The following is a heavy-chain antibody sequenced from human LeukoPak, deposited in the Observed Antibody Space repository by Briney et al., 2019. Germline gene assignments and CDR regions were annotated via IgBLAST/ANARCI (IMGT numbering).Heavy chain of an antibody. V-gene: IGHV3-30*04. CDR1: GFTFSSYA. Sequence: GRSLRLSCAASGFTFSSYAMHWVRQAPGKGLEWVAVISYDGSNKYYADSVKGRFTISRDNSKNTLYLQMNSLRAEDTAVYYCARVGSGSYSPSYYYGMDVWGQGTTVTVSS. CDR2: ISYDGSNK. D-gene: IGHD3-10*01. J-gene: IGHJ6*02. CDR3: ARVGSGSYSPSYYYGMDV.